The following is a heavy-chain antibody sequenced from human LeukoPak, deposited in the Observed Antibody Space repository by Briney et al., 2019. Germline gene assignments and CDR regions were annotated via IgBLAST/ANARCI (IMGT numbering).Heavy chain of an antibody. CDR2: INHSGST. CDR3: ARVSSGYYPKNWFDP. J-gene: IGHJ5*02. Sequence: SETLSLTCAVYGGSFSGYYWSWIRQPPGKGLEWIGEINHSGSTNYNPSLKSRVTISVDASKNQFSLKLSSVTAADTAVYYCARVSSGYYPKNWFDPWGQGTLVTVSS. CDR1: GGSFSGYY. D-gene: IGHD3-22*01. V-gene: IGHV4-34*01.